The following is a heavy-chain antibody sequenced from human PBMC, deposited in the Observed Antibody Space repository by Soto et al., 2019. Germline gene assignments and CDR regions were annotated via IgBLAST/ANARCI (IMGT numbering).Heavy chain of an antibody. Sequence: SETLSLTCTVSGGSISSYYWSWIRQPPGKGLEWIGYIYYSGSTNYNPSLKSRVTISVDTSKNQFSLKLSSVTAADTAVYYCARAAVMSDYVWGSYRYRPDPGMWYFDYWGQGTLVTVS. CDR1: GGSISSYY. CDR2: IYYSGST. V-gene: IGHV4-59*01. D-gene: IGHD3-16*02. CDR3: ARAAVMSDYVWGSYRYRPDPGMWYFDY. J-gene: IGHJ4*02.